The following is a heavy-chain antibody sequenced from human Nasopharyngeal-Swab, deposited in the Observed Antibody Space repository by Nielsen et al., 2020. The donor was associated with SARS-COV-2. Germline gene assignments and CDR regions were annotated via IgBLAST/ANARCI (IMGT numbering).Heavy chain of an antibody. Sequence: WIRQPPGKGLEWIGYMYYSGTTNSIPSLKSRVTMSVDTSKNQFSLKLTSVTAADTAVYYCARRTYGSLNSYWYFDLWGRGTLVTVSS. J-gene: IGHJ2*01. CDR2: MYYSGTT. V-gene: IGHV4-61*07. CDR3: ARRTYGSLNSYWYFDL. D-gene: IGHD2-8*01.